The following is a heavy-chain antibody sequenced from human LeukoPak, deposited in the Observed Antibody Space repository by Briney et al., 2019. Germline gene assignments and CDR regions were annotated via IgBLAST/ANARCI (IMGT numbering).Heavy chain of an antibody. CDR1: GGSISSYY. D-gene: IGHD3-22*01. CDR3: ARVGDSSGYSIDY. CDR2: IYYSGST. V-gene: IGHV4-59*01. J-gene: IGHJ4*02. Sequence: SETLSLTCTVSGGSISSYYWSWIRQPPGKGLEWIGYIYYSGSTNYNPSLKSRVTISVDTSKNQFSLKLSSVTAADTAVYYCARVGDSSGYSIDYWGQGTLLTVSS.